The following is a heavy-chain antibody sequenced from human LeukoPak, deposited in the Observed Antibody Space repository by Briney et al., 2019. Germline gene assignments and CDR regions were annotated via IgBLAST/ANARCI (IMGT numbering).Heavy chain of an antibody. CDR2: IKSKTDGGTT. Sequence: KSGGSLRLSCAASGFTFSNAWMSWVRQAPGMGLEWVGRIKSKTDGGTTDYAAPVKGRFTISRDDSKNTLYLQMNSLKTEDTAVYSCTTDDAPPPRDVWGKGTTVTVSS. CDR3: TTDDAPPPRDV. V-gene: IGHV3-15*01. CDR1: GFTFSNAW. J-gene: IGHJ6*04.